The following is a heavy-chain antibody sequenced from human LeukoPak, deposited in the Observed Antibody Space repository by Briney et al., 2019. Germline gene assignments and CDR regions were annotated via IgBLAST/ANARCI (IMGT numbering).Heavy chain of an antibody. V-gene: IGHV4-61*08. CDR3: ARGNGLEYYDILTGSMDV. D-gene: IGHD3-9*01. J-gene: IGHJ6*03. CDR2: IYYSGST. Sequence: SETLSLTCAVSGGSISSGGYSWSWIRQPPGKGLEWIGYIYYSGSTNYNPSLKSRVTISVDTSKNQFSLKLSSVTAADTAVYYCARGNGLEYYDILTGSMDVWGKGTTVTVSS. CDR1: GGSISSGGYS.